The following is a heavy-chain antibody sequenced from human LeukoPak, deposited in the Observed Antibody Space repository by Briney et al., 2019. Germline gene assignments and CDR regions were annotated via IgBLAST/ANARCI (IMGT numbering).Heavy chain of an antibody. V-gene: IGHV3-66*01. CDR1: GFTVSNNY. CDR3: ATHPTNNC. Sequence: GGSLRLSCAASGFTVSNNYMSWVRQAPGKGLEGVSVIYSGGTIYYADSVRARFTISRDNSKNTLYLQMNGLRVEATAVYYCATHPTNNCWGQGTLVTVSS. CDR2: IYSGGTI. J-gene: IGHJ4*02. D-gene: IGHD2-8*01.